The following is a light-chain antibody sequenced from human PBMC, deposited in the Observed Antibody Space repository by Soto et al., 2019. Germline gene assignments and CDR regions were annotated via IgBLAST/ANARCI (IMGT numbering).Light chain of an antibody. V-gene: IGKV3-20*01. CDR3: QQYGGSPQT. J-gene: IGKJ1*01. CDR2: GAS. Sequence: EIVLTQSPGTLALSPGEGATLSCRASQSVSKYLAWYQQKPGQAPRLLIYGASSRATGIPDSFSGSGSGTDFTLTISRLEPEGFAVYYCQQYGGSPQTFGQGTKVEIK. CDR1: QSVSKY.